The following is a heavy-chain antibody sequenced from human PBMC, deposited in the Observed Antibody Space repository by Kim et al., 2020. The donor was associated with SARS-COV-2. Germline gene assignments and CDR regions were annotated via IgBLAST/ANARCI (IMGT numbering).Heavy chain of an antibody. CDR3: VRENYWAFDI. Sequence: GGSLRLSCATSGFTLSLYSMNWVRQSPGMGLEWVSHISGTGTITKHADSVRGRFTISRDNAKNSLFLQMNGLRAEDTAVYYCVRENYWAFDIWGQGTMVTVSS. CDR2: ISGTGTIT. V-gene: IGHV3-48*04. CDR1: GFTLSLYS. D-gene: IGHD2-15*01. J-gene: IGHJ3*02.